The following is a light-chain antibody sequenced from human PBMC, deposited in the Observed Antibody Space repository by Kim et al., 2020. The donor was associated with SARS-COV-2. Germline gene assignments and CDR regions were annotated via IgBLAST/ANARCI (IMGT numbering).Light chain of an antibody. CDR3: QVWDSSTGI. CDR2: RDT. J-gene: IGLJ2*01. V-gene: IGLV3-9*01. Sequence: SYELTQPLSVSVALGQTARITCGGNNIGSKSVHWYQQNPGQAPVLVIYRDTNRPSGIPERFSGSNSGNTATLSISRAQAGDEADYYCQVWDSSTGIFGGGTQLTVL. CDR1: NIGSKS.